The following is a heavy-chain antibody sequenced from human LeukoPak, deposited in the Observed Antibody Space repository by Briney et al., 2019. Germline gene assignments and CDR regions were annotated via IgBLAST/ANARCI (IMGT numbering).Heavy chain of an antibody. Sequence: GGSLRLSCAASGFSISGYWMHWVRQAAGEGLVWVSRMNSGGTNINYADSVKGRFTISRDNVDNTLHLQMNSLRVEDTAVYYCIREVQVRASASLGLWGQGTLVTVSS. D-gene: IGHD3-16*01. V-gene: IGHV3-74*01. J-gene: IGHJ4*01. CDR2: MNSGGTNI. CDR1: GFSISGYW. CDR3: IREVQVRASASLGL.